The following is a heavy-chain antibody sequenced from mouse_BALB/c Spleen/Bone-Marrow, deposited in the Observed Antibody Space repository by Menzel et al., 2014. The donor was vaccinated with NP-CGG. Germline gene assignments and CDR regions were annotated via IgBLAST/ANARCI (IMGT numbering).Heavy chain of an antibody. CDR3: ARYDGPAWFAY. CDR1: GYSFTTYW. CDR2: INPSNGRT. D-gene: IGHD2-3*01. J-gene: IGHJ3*01. Sequence: QVQLQQSGAELVKPGASVRLSCKASGYSFTTYWIHWVKQRPGQGLEWIGEINPSNGRTNYNEKFKSKATLTVDESSSTAYMQLSSLTSEDSAVYYCARYDGPAWFAYWGQGTLVTVSA. V-gene: IGHV1S81*02.